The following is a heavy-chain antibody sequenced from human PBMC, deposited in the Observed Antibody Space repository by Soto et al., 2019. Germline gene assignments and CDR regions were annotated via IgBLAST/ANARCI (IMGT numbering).Heavy chain of an antibody. CDR3: ANGKDGVSYYYGMDV. CDR2: ISYDGREI. Sequence: QVQLVESGGGVVQPGRSLRLSCAASGFTFRSYVMHWVRQAPGKGLEWVAVISYDGREIHYVDSVKGRFTISRDNSKDTLYLQMNSLRGEDTAVYFCANGKDGVSYYYGMDVWGPGTTVAVSS. CDR1: GFTFRSYV. J-gene: IGHJ6*02. V-gene: IGHV3-30*18. D-gene: IGHD3-10*01.